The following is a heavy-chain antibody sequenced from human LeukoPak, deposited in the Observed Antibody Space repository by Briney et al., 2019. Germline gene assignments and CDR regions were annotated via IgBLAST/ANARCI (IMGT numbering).Heavy chain of an antibody. CDR2: ISGSGGST. D-gene: IGHD3-10*01. CDR1: GFTVSSNY. CDR3: ALTNAGYVGLITMVRGVISAFDI. Sequence: GGSLRLSCAASGFTVSSNYMSWVRQAPGKGLEWVSAISGSGGSTYYADSVKGRFTISRDNSKNTLYLQMNSLRAEDTAVYYCALTNAGYVGLITMVRGVISAFDIWGQGTMVTVSS. J-gene: IGHJ3*02. V-gene: IGHV3-23*01.